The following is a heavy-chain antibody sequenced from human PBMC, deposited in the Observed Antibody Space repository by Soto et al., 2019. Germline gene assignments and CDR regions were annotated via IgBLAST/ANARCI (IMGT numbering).Heavy chain of an antibody. J-gene: IGHJ4*02. Sequence: ASETLSLTCTVSGGSLSSDSWSWLRQPPGKGLEWIGCIYFSGTTNYNPSLKSRVTISVDTSKNQFSLKLTSVTAADTAVYYCARGVDSSAYYFDYWGQGTLVTVSS. CDR3: ARGVDSSAYYFDY. D-gene: IGHD3-22*01. CDR2: IYFSGTT. CDR1: GGSLSSDS. V-gene: IGHV4-59*01.